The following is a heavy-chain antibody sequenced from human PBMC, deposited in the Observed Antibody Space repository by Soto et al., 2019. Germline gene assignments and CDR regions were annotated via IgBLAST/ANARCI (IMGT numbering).Heavy chain of an antibody. V-gene: IGHV3-23*01. CDR2: ITTSATGSNT. CDR1: GFVFGNSA. J-gene: IGHJ6*03. CDR3: TRLFATYYYYIDV. Sequence: EVQLLESGGRVIQPGGSLTVSCAASGFVFGNSAMSWVRQAPGKGLEWVSAITTSATGSNTFYADSVKGRFTISRDDSQNTLYLQMNSLRGEDTAVYYCTRLFATYYYYIDVWGNGTTVTVSS.